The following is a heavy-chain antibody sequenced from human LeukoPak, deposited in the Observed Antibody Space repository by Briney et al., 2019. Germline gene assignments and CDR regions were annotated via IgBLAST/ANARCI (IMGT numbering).Heavy chain of an antibody. CDR3: AREPPAAIRSYNWFDP. Sequence: ASVKVSCKASGYTFTSHGISWVRQAPGRWLELMGWISAYNGNTNYAQKLQGRVTMTTDTSTSTAYMELRSLRSDDTAVYYCAREPPAAIRSYNWFDPWGQGTLVTVSS. D-gene: IGHD2-2*02. CDR1: GYTFTSHG. J-gene: IGHJ5*02. CDR2: ISAYNGNT. V-gene: IGHV1-18*01.